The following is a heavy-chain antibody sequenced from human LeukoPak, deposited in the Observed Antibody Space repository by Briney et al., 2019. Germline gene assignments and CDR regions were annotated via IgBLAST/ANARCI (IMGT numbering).Heavy chain of an antibody. CDR3: ARVYFLSGLGASKINDY. CDR1: GYTFTSYG. D-gene: IGHD5-12*01. J-gene: IGHJ4*02. V-gene: IGHV1-18*01. CDR2: ISAYNGNT. Sequence: ASVKVSCKASGYTFTSYGISWVRQAPGQGLEWMGWISAYNGNTNYAQKLQGRVTMTTDTSTSTAYMELRSLRSDDTAVYYCARVYFLSGLGASKINDYWGQGTLVTVSS.